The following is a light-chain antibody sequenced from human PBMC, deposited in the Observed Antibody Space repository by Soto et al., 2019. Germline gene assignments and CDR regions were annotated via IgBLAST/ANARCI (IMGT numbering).Light chain of an antibody. CDR2: HTS. CDR3: QQYESSPRT. J-gene: IGKJ1*01. CDR1: QRVGNN. Sequence: EIVMTQSPATLSVSPGERTTLYCRASQRVGNNLAWYQQRPGQAPRLLVYHTSNRATGIPDRFSASGSGTDFTLTISRLEPEDFAVYYCQQYESSPRTFGQGTKVDI. V-gene: IGKV3D-15*01.